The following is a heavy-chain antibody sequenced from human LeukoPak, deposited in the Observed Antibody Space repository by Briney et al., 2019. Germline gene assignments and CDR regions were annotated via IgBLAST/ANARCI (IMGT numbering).Heavy chain of an antibody. J-gene: IGHJ1*01. CDR2: IHPGDSDT. D-gene: IGHD1-26*01. Sequence: GESLKISCKGSGYSFTSYWIGWARQMPGKGLEWMGIIHPGDSDTRYSPSFQGQVTISADKSISTAYLQWSSLKASDTAMYYCVVAGATLYFQHWGQGTLVTVSS. V-gene: IGHV5-51*01. CDR3: VVAGATLYFQH. CDR1: GYSFTSYW.